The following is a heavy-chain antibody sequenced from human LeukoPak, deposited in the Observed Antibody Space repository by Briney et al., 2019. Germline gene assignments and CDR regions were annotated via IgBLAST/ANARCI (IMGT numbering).Heavy chain of an antibody. Sequence: GESLKISCKGSGYSFTSYWIGWVRQMPGKGLEWMGIIYPSDSDTRYSPSFQGQVTISADKSINTAYLQWSSLKASDTAMYYCAKSRHGRAELRMRYYYYMDVWGKGTTVTVSS. CDR2: IYPSDSDT. CDR3: AKSRHGRAELRMRYYYYMDV. J-gene: IGHJ6*03. V-gene: IGHV5-51*01. D-gene: IGHD1-7*01. CDR1: GYSFTSYW.